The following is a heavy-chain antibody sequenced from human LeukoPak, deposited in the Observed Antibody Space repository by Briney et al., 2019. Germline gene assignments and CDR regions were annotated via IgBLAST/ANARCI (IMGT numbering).Heavy chain of an antibody. CDR3: AKDQWRSLLAVAGTPYYYYGMDV. V-gene: IGHV3-23*01. CDR2: ISGSGGST. Sequence: QSGGSLLLSCAASGFTFSSYAMSWVRPAPGKGLEWVSAISGSGGSTYYADSVKGRFTISRDNSKNTLYLQMNSLTAEDTAVYYCAKDQWRSLLAVAGTPYYYYGMDVWGQGTTVTVSS. D-gene: IGHD6-19*01. CDR1: GFTFSSYA. J-gene: IGHJ6*02.